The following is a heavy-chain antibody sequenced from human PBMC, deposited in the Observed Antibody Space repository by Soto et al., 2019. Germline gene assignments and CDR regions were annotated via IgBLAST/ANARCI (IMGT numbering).Heavy chain of an antibody. D-gene: IGHD1-7*01. J-gene: IGHJ5*02. Sequence: PSETLSLTCTVSGGSVRDGSYYWAWLRQPPGKRLEWIGHIYHSGSTIYNPSLKSRVTISIDTSKSQFSLNLNSMTAADTAVYYCAGYNWNYYFDPWGQGTLVTVSS. V-gene: IGHV4-61*01. CDR2: IYHSGST. CDR3: AGYNWNYYFDP. CDR1: GGSVRDGSYY.